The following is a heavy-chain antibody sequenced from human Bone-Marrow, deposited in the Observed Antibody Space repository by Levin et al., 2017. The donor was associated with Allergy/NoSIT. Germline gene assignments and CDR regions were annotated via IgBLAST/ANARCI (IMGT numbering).Heavy chain of an antibody. CDR2: IKQDGSEK. D-gene: IGHD5-18*01. Sequence: SGGSLRLSCAASGFTFSSYWMSWVRQAPGKGLEWVANIKQDGSEKYYVDSVKGRFTISRDNAKNSLYLQMNSLRAEDTAVYYCARDLSDRYSYGYMRGWFDPWGQGTLVTVSS. V-gene: IGHV3-7*01. CDR3: ARDLSDRYSYGYMRGWFDP. CDR1: GFTFSSYW. J-gene: IGHJ5*02.